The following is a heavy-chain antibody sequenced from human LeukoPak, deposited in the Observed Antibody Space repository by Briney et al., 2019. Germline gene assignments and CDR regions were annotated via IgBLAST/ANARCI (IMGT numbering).Heavy chain of an antibody. CDR1: GLTFSAYW. V-gene: IGHV3-7*02. D-gene: IGHD3-10*01. J-gene: IGHJ4*02. CDR2: IKHDGSAK. Sequence: PGGSLRLSCVASGLTFSAYWMSWVRQAPGKGLEWVANIKHDGSAKYYVDSVKGRFTISRDNARNSMYLQMNSLRAEDTAVYYCSSSGSYTWDSDYWGQGTLVTVSP. CDR3: SSSGSYTWDSDY.